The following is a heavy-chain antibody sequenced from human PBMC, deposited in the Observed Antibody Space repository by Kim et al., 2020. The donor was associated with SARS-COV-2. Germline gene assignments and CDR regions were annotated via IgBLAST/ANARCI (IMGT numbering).Heavy chain of an antibody. CDR1: GFTFSSYT. V-gene: IGHV3-21*01. CDR2: INAFGTSV. D-gene: IGHD6-13*01. CDR3: ARTIWQPPRDAFDL. J-gene: IGHJ3*01. Sequence: GGSLRLSCAASGFTFSSYTFNWVRQAPGKGLEWVSSINAFGTSVYYGDSVQGRFSVSRDNAKNSLFLQMDSLRAEDTAAEYCARTIWQPPRDAFDLW.